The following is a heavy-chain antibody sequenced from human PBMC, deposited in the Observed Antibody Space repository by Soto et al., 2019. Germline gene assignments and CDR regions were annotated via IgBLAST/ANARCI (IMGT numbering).Heavy chain of an antibody. CDR2: ISWNSGSI. J-gene: IGHJ1*01. CDR1: GFTFDDYA. Sequence: GGSLRLSCAASGFTFDDYAMHWVRQAPGKGLEWVSGISWNSGSIGYADSVKGRFTISRDNAKNSLYLQMNSLRAEDTALYYCAKDVGEDCSGGSCYPAEYFQHWGQGTLVTVSS. D-gene: IGHD2-15*01. CDR3: AKDVGEDCSGGSCYPAEYFQH. V-gene: IGHV3-9*01.